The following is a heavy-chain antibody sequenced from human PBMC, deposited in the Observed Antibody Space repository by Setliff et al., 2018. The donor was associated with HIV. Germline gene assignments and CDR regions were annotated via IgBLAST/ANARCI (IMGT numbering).Heavy chain of an antibody. J-gene: IGHJ6*03. CDR3: ARHPPHDSTWPYYFYYMDV. V-gene: IGHV4-4*09. D-gene: IGHD6-13*01. CDR2: IYATGST. Sequence: TSETLSLTCTVSGGSINSYYWSWIRQPPGKGLEWIGYIYATGSTNYNPSLKGRVTVSVDTAKNQFSLRLSSVTAADTAVYYCARHPPHDSTWPYYFYYMDVWGKGTTATVSS. CDR1: GGSINSYY.